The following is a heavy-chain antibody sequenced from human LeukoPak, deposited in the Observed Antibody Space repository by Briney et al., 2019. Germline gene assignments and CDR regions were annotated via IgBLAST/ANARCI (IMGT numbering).Heavy chain of an antibody. CDR2: INHSGST. J-gene: IGHJ5*02. Sequence: SETLSLTCAVYGGSFSGYYWSWIRQPPGKGLEWIGEINHSGSTNYNPSLKSRVTISVDTSKNQFSLKLSSVTAADTAVYYCARGNYHFWSGFVHWFDPWGQGTLVTVSS. V-gene: IGHV4-34*01. CDR3: ARGNYHFWSGFVHWFDP. D-gene: IGHD3-3*01. CDR1: GGSFSGYY.